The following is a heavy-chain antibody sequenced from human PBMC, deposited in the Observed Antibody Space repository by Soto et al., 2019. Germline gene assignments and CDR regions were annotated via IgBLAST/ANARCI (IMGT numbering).Heavy chain of an antibody. CDR3: ARRPPYYSGMDV. CDR1: GGYISSYY. J-gene: IGHJ6*02. V-gene: IGHV4-59*08. CDR2: IYHSGST. Sequence: SETLSLTCTVSGGYISSYYWSWIRQPPGKGLEWIGYIYHSGSTNYNPSLKSRVTISVDTSKNQFSLKLNSVTAADTAVYYCARRPPYYSGMDVWGQGTTVTVSS.